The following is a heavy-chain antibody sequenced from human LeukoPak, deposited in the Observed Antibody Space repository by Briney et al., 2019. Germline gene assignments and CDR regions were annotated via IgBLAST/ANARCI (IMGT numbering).Heavy chain of an antibody. D-gene: IGHD4-23*01. J-gene: IGHJ4*02. CDR2: ISYDGSNK. V-gene: IGHV3-30*04. CDR1: GFTFSSYA. CDR3: ARAPGVVTGYYFDY. Sequence: GGSLRLSCAASGFTFSSYAMHWVRQAPGKGLEWVAVISYDGSNKYYADSVKGRFTISRDNSKNTLYLQMNSLRAEDPAVYYCARAPGVVTGYYFDYWGQGTLVTVSS.